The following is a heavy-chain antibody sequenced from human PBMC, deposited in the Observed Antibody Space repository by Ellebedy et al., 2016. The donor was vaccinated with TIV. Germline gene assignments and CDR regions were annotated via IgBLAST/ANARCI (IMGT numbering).Heavy chain of an antibody. CDR3: AKSRAGDLFDS. V-gene: IGHV3-23*01. D-gene: IGHD3-16*01. CDR2: ISQSPGIT. Sequence: GESLKISCAASGFTFSSYSMNWVRQAPGKGLEWVSTISQSPGITYYVRSVKGRFTVSRDNSKNTVSLQMDSLRAEDTAIYYCAKSRAGDLFDSWGQGTLVTVSS. J-gene: IGHJ4*02. CDR1: GFTFSSYS.